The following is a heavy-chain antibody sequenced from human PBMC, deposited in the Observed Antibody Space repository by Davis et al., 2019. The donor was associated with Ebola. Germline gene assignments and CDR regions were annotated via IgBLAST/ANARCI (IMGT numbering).Heavy chain of an antibody. CDR2: ISGSGGST. CDR3: AKSGLSFVVVKYHYGMDV. Sequence: GESLKISCTASVITFRSYAMTWVRQAPGKGLEWVSAISGSGGSTYYADSVKGRFTISRDNSKKTLYLQMNSLRAEDTAVYYCAKSGLSFVVVKYHYGMDVWGKGTTVTVSS. CDR1: VITFRSYA. V-gene: IGHV3-23*01. J-gene: IGHJ6*04. D-gene: IGHD3-3*01.